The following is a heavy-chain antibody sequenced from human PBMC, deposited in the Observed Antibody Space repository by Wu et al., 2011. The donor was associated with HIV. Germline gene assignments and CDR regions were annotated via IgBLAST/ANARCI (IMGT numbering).Heavy chain of an antibody. CDR2: IRYDGSNK. J-gene: IGHJ3*02. V-gene: IGHV3-30*02. CDR3: AKSPAVAVRAFDI. CDR1: GFTFSSYG. D-gene: IGHD6-19*01. Sequence: RLSCAASGFTFSSYGMHWVRQAPGKGLEWVAFIRYDGSNKYYADSVKGRFTISRDNSKNTLYLQMNSLRAEDTAVYYCAKSPAVAVRAFDIWGQGTMVTVSS.